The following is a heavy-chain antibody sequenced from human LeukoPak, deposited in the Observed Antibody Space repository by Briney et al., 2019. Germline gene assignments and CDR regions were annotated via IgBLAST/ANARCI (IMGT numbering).Heavy chain of an antibody. J-gene: IGHJ4*02. CDR3: ARREWSRFLSY. V-gene: IGHV4-34*01. Sequence: SETLSLTCAVYGGSFSGYYWSWIRQPPGKGLEWIGEINHSGSTNYNPSLKSRVTISVDTSKNQFSLKLSSVTAADTAVYYCARREWSRFLSYWGQGTLVTVSS. D-gene: IGHD3-3*01. CDR2: INHSGST. CDR1: GGSFSGYY.